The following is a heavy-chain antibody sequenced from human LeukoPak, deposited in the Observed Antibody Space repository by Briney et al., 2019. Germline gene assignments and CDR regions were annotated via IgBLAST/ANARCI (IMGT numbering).Heavy chain of an antibody. V-gene: IGHV1-18*01. CDR1: GYTFTSYG. J-gene: IGHJ4*02. CDR2: ISAYNGNT. D-gene: IGHD3-10*01. Sequence: ASVKVSCKASGYTFTSYGISWVRQAPGQGLEWMGWISAYNGNTNYAQKLQGRVTMTTDTSTSTAYMELRSLRSDDTAVYYCASRIAGEDYYGSGSYYPSWGQGTLVTVSS. CDR3: ASRIAGEDYYGSGSYYPS.